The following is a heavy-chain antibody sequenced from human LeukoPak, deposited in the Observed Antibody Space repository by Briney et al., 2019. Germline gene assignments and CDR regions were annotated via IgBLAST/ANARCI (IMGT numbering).Heavy chain of an antibody. CDR3: ARDPDSWYYYGSGSYYGN. J-gene: IGHJ4*02. V-gene: IGHV3-21*01. Sequence: KSGGSLRLSCAASGFTFSSYSMNWVRQAPGKGLEWVSSISSSSSYIYYADSVKGRFTISRDNAKNSLYLQMNSLRAEDTAVYYCARDPDSWYYYGSGSYYGNWGRGTLVTVSS. D-gene: IGHD3-10*01. CDR1: GFTFSSYS. CDR2: ISSSSSYI.